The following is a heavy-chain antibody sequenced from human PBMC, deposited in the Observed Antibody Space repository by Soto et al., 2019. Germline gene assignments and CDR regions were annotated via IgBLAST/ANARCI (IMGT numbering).Heavy chain of an antibody. CDR2: ISYDGSNK. CDR1: GFTFSSYG. D-gene: IGHD6-19*01. V-gene: IGHV3-30*18. CDR3: AKDPSRIAVAGPLDY. Sequence: QVQLVESGGGVVQPGRSLRLSCAASGFTFSSYGMHWVRQAPGKGLEWVAIISYDGSNKYYADSVKGRFTISRDNSKNALYLQMNSLRAEDAAVYYCAKDPSRIAVAGPLDYWGQGTLVTVSS. J-gene: IGHJ4*02.